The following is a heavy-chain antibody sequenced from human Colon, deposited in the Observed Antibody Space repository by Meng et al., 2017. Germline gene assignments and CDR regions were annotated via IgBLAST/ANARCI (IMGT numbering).Heavy chain of an antibody. V-gene: IGHV4-30-4*01. CDR3: ARGYYDSSGYGYWYFDL. J-gene: IGHJ2*01. CDR1: GGSIRRGAYY. CDR2: IYYSGST. Sequence: LQESGPGLVDTSQTLSLTCTVSGGSIRRGAYYWSWIRQPPGKGLDLIGYIYYSGSTYYNPSLKSRVTISVDTSKNQFSLKLSSVTAADTAVYYCARGYYDSSGYGYWYFDLWGRGTLVTVSS. D-gene: IGHD3-22*01.